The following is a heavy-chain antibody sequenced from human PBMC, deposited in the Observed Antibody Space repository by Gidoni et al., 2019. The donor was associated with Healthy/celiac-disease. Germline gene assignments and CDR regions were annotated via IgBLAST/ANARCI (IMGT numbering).Heavy chain of an antibody. Sequence: EVQLVESGGGLVQPGGSLRLSCAASGFTVSSNYMSWVRQAPGKGLEWVSVICSGGSTYDADSVKGRFTISRDNSKNTLYLQMNSLRAEDTAVYYCAREIRYSSSWSIPQERWFDPWGQGTLVTVSS. V-gene: IGHV3-66*01. D-gene: IGHD6-13*01. CDR2: ICSGGST. CDR3: AREIRYSSSWSIPQERWFDP. J-gene: IGHJ5*02. CDR1: GFTVSSNY.